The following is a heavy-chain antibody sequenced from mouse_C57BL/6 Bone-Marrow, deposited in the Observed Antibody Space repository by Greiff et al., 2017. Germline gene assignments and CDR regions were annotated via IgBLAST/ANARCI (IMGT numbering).Heavy chain of an antibody. Sequence: QVQLQQSGAELVKPGASVKMSCKASGYTFTSYWMHWVKQRPGQGLEWIGVIDPSDSYTNYNQKFKGKATLTVDTSSSTAYMQLSSLTSEDSAVYYCARPYGSSYYFDYWGQGTTLTVSS. D-gene: IGHD1-1*01. CDR3: ARPYGSSYYFDY. V-gene: IGHV1-59*01. J-gene: IGHJ2*01. CDR2: IDPSDSYT. CDR1: GYTFTSYW.